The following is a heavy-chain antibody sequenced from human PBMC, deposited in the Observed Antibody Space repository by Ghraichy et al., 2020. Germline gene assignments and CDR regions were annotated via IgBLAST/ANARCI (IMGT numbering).Heavy chain of an antibody. V-gene: IGHV1-2*06. CDR3: ARGMDTAIISFFDY. D-gene: IGHD5-18*01. CDR2: INPDSGGA. J-gene: IGHJ4*02. CDR1: GYTFTAYH. Sequence: SCKASGYTFTAYHLHWVRQAPGQGLEWMGRINPDSGGANYAQNFQARVTMTRDTSISTAYMELSRLKSDDTAVYYCARGMDTAIISFFDYWGQGSLVTVSS.